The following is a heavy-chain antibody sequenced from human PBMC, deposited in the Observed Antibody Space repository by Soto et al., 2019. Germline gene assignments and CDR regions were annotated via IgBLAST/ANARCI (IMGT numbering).Heavy chain of an antibody. V-gene: IGHV4-39*01. CDR2: IYYSGST. D-gene: IGHD6-13*01. CDR1: GCSISSSSYY. CDR3: ATSVAPAGSFDY. Sequence: SETLSLTCTVSGCSISSSSYYWGWIRQPPGKGLEWIGSIYYSGSTYYNPSLKTRFTKDADTSKYQRTQSLSSVTAADTAVNYCATSVAPAGSFDYWGQGTLVTVSS. J-gene: IGHJ4*02.